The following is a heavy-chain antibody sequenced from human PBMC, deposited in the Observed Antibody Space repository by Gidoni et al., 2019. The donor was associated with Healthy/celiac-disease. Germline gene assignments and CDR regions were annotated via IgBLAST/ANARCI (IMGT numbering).Heavy chain of an antibody. CDR1: GGSISSYY. J-gene: IGHJ4*02. Sequence: QVQLQESGPGRVKPSVTLSLTCTVPGGSISSYYWSWIRQPPGKGLEWIGYIYYSGSTNYNPSLKSRVTISVDTSKNQFSLKLSSVTAADTAVYYCARVGPTTYYDISEWGQGTLVTVSS. V-gene: IGHV4-59*01. CDR2: IYYSGST. D-gene: IGHD3-9*01. CDR3: ARVGPTTYYDISE.